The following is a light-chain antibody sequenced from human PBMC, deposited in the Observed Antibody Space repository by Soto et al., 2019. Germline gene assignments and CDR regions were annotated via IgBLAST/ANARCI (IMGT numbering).Light chain of an antibody. V-gene: IGKV1-5*03. J-gene: IGKJ1*01. Sequence: DIQMTQSPSTLSGFVGDRVTITCRAGQTISSWLAWYQQKPGKAPKLLIYKASTLKSGVPSRFSGSGSGTEFTLTISSLQPDDFATYYCQQYNSYWTFGQGTKVDIK. CDR2: KAS. CDR3: QQYNSYWT. CDR1: QTISSW.